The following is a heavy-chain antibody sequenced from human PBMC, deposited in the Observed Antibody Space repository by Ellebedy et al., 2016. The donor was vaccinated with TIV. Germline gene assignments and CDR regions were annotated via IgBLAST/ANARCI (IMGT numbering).Heavy chain of an antibody. J-gene: IGHJ4*02. Sequence: SETLSLXCTVSGYSISSGYYWGWIRQPPGKGLEWIGSIYHSGSTYYNPSLKSRVTISVDTSKNQFSLKLSSVTAADTAVYYCARVFQWLMDDHWGQGTLVTVSS. V-gene: IGHV4-38-2*02. CDR3: ARVFQWLMDDH. CDR1: GYSISSGYY. CDR2: IYHSGST. D-gene: IGHD6-19*01.